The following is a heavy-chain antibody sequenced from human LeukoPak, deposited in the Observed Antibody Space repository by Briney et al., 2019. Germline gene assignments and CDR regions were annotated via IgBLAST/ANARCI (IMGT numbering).Heavy chain of an antibody. Sequence: GGSLRLSCAASGFTFSSYSMNWVRQAPGKGLEWVSSISSSSSYIYYADSVKGRFTISRDNAKNSLYLQMNSLRAEDTAVYYCARDSSWVGATNYFDYWGQGTLVTVSS. J-gene: IGHJ4*02. CDR3: ARDSSWVGATNYFDY. V-gene: IGHV3-21*01. D-gene: IGHD1-26*01. CDR1: GFTFSSYS. CDR2: ISSSSSYI.